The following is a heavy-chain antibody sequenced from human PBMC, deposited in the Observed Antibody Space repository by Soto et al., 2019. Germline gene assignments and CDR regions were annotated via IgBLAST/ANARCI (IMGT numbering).Heavy chain of an antibody. CDR2: ISYDGSNK. D-gene: IGHD3-3*01. CDR3: AKGPPYVLRFLGWLFYC. Sequence: QVQLVESGGGVVQPGRSLRLSCAASGFTFSSYGMHWVRQAPGKGLEWVAGISYDGSNKYYADSVKGRFTISRDNSKNKLYLQMNRLRAEDTDVYYCAKGPPYVLRFLGWLFYCWGQGTLVTVSS. J-gene: IGHJ4*02. CDR1: GFTFSSYG. V-gene: IGHV3-30*18.